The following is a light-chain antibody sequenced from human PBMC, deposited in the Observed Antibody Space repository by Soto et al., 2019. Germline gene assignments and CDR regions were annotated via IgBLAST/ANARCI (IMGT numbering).Light chain of an antibody. CDR3: QQRSDWPWT. CDR2: EAS. J-gene: IGKJ1*01. V-gene: IGKV3D-20*02. CDR1: QSVSSSY. Sequence: EIVLTQSPGTISFSPGERLTXYRTASQSVSSSYLAWYQQKPGQAPRLLMYEASTRATGIPARFSGGGSGTDFTLTISSLEPEDFAVYYCQQRSDWPWTFGQGTKV.